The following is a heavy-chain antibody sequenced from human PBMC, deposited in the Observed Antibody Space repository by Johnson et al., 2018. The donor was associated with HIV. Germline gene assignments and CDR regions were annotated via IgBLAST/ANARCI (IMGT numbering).Heavy chain of an antibody. CDR1: GFPFDDYG. V-gene: IGHV3-20*04. D-gene: IGHD2-2*01. J-gene: IGHJ3*02. CDR3: ARGPYCSSSGCYGSGTYSAAFDI. Sequence: VQLVESGGGVVRPGGSLRLSCAASGFPFDDYGMSWARNAPGKGLVWVSGINWNGGSPGYADSAQWRLTLPSDNAKNSLYLQMNSLRAEYTALYYCARGPYCSSSGCYGSGTYSAAFDIWGQGTMVTVSS. CDR2: INWNGGSP.